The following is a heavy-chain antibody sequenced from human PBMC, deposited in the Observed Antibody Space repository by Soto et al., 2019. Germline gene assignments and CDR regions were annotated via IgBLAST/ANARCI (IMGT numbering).Heavy chain of an antibody. Sequence: GGSLRLSCAASGFPFSSYAMSWVRQAPGKGLEWVSAISGSGGSTYYADSVKGRFTISRDNSKNTLYLQMNSLRAEDTAVYYCAKEGFGELFRPYYYYYYMDVWGKGTTVTVSS. V-gene: IGHV3-23*01. J-gene: IGHJ6*03. CDR3: AKEGFGELFRPYYYYYYMDV. CDR2: ISGSGGST. CDR1: GFPFSSYA. D-gene: IGHD3-10*01.